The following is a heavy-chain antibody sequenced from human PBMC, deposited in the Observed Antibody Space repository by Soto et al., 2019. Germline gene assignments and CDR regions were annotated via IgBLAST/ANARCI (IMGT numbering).Heavy chain of an antibody. CDR3: ARSHSSGYYADAFDI. V-gene: IGHV3-30-3*01. D-gene: IGHD3-22*01. J-gene: IGHJ3*02. CDR1: GFTFSSYA. CDR2: ISYDGSNK. Sequence: ESGGGVVPPGRSLRLSCAASGFTFSSYAMHWVRQAPGKGLEWVAVISYDGSNKYYADSVKGRFTISRDNSKNTLYLQMNSLRAEDTAVYYCARSHSSGYYADAFDIWGQGTMVTVSS.